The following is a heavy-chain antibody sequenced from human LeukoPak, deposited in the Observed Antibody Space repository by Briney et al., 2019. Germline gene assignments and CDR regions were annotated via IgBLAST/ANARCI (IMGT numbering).Heavy chain of an antibody. V-gene: IGHV3-23*01. CDR1: GFTFSSYA. CDR2: ARASGGIS. CDR3: AKVMAAAGTWFFDY. D-gene: IGHD6-13*01. Sequence: GGSLKLSCVASGFTFSSYAMSWVRQAPGKGLESVSSARASGGISYYADSAKGRFTISRDSSKNTLHLQMNSLRAEDTAVYYCAKVMAAAGTWFFDYWSQGTLVTVSS. J-gene: IGHJ4*02.